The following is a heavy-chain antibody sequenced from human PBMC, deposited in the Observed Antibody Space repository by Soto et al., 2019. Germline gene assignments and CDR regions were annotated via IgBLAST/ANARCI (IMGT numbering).Heavy chain of an antibody. CDR2: IYPGDSDT. CDR3: ARRPYNYYDSSGYYPQFDY. D-gene: IGHD3-22*01. V-gene: IGHV5-51*01. Sequence: PGESLKISCKGSGYSFTSYWIGWVRQMPGKGLEWMGIIYPGDSDTRYSPSFQGQVTISADKSISTAYLQWSSLKASDTAMYYCARRPYNYYDSSGYYPQFDYWGQGTLVTVSS. CDR1: GYSFTSYW. J-gene: IGHJ4*02.